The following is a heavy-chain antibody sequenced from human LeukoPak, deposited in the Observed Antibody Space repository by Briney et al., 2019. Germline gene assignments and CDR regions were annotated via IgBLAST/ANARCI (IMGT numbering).Heavy chain of an antibody. J-gene: IGHJ4*02. CDR3: ARRSGIAVAGAFDY. CDR1: GFTFSTYS. Sequence: GGSLRLSCAASGFTFSTYSMNWVRQAPGKGLEWVSCISTRSTYIYYADSVKGRFTISRDNAKNSLYLQMNSLRAEDTAVYYCARRSGIAVAGAFDYWGQGTLVTVSS. D-gene: IGHD6-19*01. V-gene: IGHV3-21*04. CDR2: ISTRSTYI.